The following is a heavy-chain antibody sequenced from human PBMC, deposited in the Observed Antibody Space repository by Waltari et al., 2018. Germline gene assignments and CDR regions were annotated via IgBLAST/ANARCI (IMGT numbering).Heavy chain of an antibody. CDR2: IRSKAYGGTT. V-gene: IGHV3-49*04. CDR3: TRDALHDYYYYYMDV. J-gene: IGHJ6*03. Sequence: EVQLVESGGGLVQPGRSLRLSCTASGFTFGDYAMSWVRQAPGRGLEWVGFIRSKAYGGTTEYAASVKGRFTISRDDSKSIAYLQMNSLKTEDTAVYYCTRDALHDYYYYYMDVWGKGTTVTVSS. CDR1: GFTFGDYA.